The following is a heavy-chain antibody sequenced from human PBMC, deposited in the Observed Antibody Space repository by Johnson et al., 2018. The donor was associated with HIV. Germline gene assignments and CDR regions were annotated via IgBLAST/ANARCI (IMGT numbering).Heavy chain of an antibody. D-gene: IGHD5-18*01. CDR2: IGTAGDT. J-gene: IGHJ3*02. CDR3: ARGGGYGHTGAFDI. V-gene: IGHV3-13*01. CDR1: GFTFSSYD. Sequence: VQLVESGGGLVQPGGSLRLSCAASGFTFSSYDMHWVRQATGKGLEWVSAIGTAGDTYYPGSVKGRFTISRENAKNSLYLQMNSLRAGDTAVYYCARGGGYGHTGAFDIWGQGTMVTVSS.